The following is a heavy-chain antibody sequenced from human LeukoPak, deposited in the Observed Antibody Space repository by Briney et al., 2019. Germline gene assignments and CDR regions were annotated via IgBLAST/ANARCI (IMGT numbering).Heavy chain of an antibody. Sequence: SETLSLTCAVSGLPISSCGYSWSCIRQPPGKGLEFNGYNYHSRSTYYHPSLKSRVTISVDRSKNQFSLKLRSVTAADTGVYYCARDTATWGQGTLVTVSS. J-gene: IGHJ4*02. CDR1: GLPISSCGYS. V-gene: IGHV4-30-2*01. D-gene: IGHD5-18*01. CDR3: ARDTAT. CDR2: NYHSRST.